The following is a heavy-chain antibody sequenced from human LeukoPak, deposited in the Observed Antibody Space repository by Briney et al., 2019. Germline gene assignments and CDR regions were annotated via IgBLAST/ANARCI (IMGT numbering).Heavy chain of an antibody. CDR3: SRENGAFSPFGY. CDR2: ISLTGLT. J-gene: IGHJ4*02. V-gene: IGHV4-4*02. Sequence: PSGTLSLTCGVSGGSISNTIWWSWVRQPPGQGLEWIGEISLTGLTHYNPSLESRVTVSLDKSKNQLSLTLTSVTAADTAVYYCSRENGAFSPFGYWGQGTLVTVLS. D-gene: IGHD2-8*01. CDR1: GGSISNTIW.